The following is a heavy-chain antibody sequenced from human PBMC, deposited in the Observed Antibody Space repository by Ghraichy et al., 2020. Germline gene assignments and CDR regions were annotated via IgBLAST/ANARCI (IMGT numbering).Heavy chain of an antibody. Sequence: GGSLRLSCAASGFTFSDAWMSWVRQAPGKGLEWVGRIKSKTDGGTTDYAAPVKGRFTISRDESKNTLYLQMNSLKTEDTAVYYCTTGRYYGSGSHDYWGQGTLVTVSS. D-gene: IGHD3-10*01. CDR1: GFTFSDAW. CDR2: IKSKTDGGTT. CDR3: TTGRYYGSGSHDY. V-gene: IGHV3-15*01. J-gene: IGHJ4*02.